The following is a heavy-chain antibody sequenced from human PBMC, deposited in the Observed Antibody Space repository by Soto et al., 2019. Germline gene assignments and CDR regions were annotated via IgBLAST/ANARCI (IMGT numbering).Heavy chain of an antibody. V-gene: IGHV3-11*05. CDR2: ISSVSSST. CDR1: GFTFSDYY. D-gene: IGHD6-19*01. J-gene: IGHJ4*02. CDR3: ARYRVAGNSDYFDY. Sequence: QVQLVESGGGLVKPGGSLRLSCAASGFTFSDYYMTWIRQAPGKGLEWVSYISSVSSSTNYADSVKGRFTISRDNAKNSLYLQMNSLRAEDTAVSYCARYRVAGNSDYFDYWGQGTLVTVSS.